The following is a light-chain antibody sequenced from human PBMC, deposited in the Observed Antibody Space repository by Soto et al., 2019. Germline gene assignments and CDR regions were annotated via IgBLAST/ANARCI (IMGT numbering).Light chain of an antibody. CDR3: QQYNDWPLT. J-gene: IGKJ4*01. Sequence: EIVMTQSPATLSVSPGERATLSCRASQSVSSNLAWYQQKPGQVPRLLIYGASTRASGIPARVSGSGSGTEFNLTISSLQSEDFAVYYCQQYNDWPLTFGGGTKVEIK. CDR2: GAS. CDR1: QSVSSN. V-gene: IGKV3-15*01.